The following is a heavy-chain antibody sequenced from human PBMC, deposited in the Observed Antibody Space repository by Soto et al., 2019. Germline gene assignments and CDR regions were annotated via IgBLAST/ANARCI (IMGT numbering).Heavy chain of an antibody. V-gene: IGHV3-21*01. D-gene: IGHD6-19*01. Sequence: GGPLRLSCDASGFSSESFGMTLVRPAPGKGLEWVSFISSSASYIYYADSVKGRFTVSRDNAKKSLNLQMNSLRAEDTAVYYCARSRSHWLASDSWGQGTLVTVSS. CDR3: ARSRSHWLASDS. J-gene: IGHJ4*02. CDR2: ISSSASYI. CDR1: GFSSESFG.